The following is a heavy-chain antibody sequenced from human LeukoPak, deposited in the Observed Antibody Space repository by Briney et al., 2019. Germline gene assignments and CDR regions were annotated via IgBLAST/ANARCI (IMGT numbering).Heavy chain of an antibody. CDR3: ARARPGIAGRRKYYFDY. V-gene: IGHV4-34*01. CDR1: RGSFSGSY. CDR2: INHSGST. J-gene: IGHJ4*02. D-gene: IGHD6-13*01. Sequence: SETLSLTCAVYRGSFSGSYWSWIRQPPGMGLECIGEINHSGSTNYNPSLKSRVTISVGTSKNQFSLKLSSVTAADTAVYYCARARPGIAGRRKYYFDYWGQGTLVTVSS.